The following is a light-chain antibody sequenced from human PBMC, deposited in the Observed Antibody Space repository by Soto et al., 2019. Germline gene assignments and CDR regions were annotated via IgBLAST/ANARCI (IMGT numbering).Light chain of an antibody. Sequence: EIVMTQSPATLSVSPGKRATLSCRASQSVTTKLAWYQQKPGQAPRLLMYGATTRATGIPARFSGSGSGTEFTLTISSLQSEDFAVYYCQQYNNWPYTFGQGTKVDIK. V-gene: IGKV3-15*01. CDR3: QQYNNWPYT. CDR2: GAT. CDR1: QSVTTK. J-gene: IGKJ2*01.